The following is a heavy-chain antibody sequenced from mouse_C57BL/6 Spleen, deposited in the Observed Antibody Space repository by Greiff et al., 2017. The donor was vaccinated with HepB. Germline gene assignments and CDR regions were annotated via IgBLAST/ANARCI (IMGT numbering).Heavy chain of an antibody. V-gene: IGHV5-17*01. Sequence: EVHLVESGGGLVKPGGSLKLSCAASGFTFSDYGMHWVRQAPEKGLEWVAYISSGSSTIYYADTVKGRFTISRDNAKNTLFLQMTSLRSEDTAMYYCARSLWITTVAPFDYWGQGTTLTVSS. CDR1: GFTFSDYG. J-gene: IGHJ2*01. CDR3: ARSLWITTVAPFDY. D-gene: IGHD1-1*01. CDR2: ISSGSSTI.